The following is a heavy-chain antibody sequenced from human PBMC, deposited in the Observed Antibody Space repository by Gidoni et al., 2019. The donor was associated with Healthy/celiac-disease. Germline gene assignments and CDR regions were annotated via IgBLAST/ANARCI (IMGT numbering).Heavy chain of an antibody. J-gene: IGHJ6*02. CDR2: NIPIFGTA. V-gene: IGHV1-69*06. D-gene: IGHD6-6*01. CDR3: ARAVRIAARPDPGGNYGMDV. CDR1: GGTFSSYA. Sequence: QVQLVQSGAEVKKPGSSVKVSCKASGGTFSSYAISWVRQAPGQGLEWMGGNIPIFGTANYAQKFQGRVTITADKSTSTAYMELSSLRSEDTAVYYCARAVRIAARPDPGGNYGMDVWGQGTTVTVSS.